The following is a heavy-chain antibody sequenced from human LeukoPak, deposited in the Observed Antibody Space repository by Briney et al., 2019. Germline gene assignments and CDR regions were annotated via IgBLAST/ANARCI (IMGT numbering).Heavy chain of an antibody. V-gene: IGHV3-11*05. D-gene: IGHD5/OR15-5a*01. CDR3: ASDQVSGVFDY. CDR1: GFTFSDFY. Sequence: GGSLRLSCAVSGFTFSDFYMNWIRQAPGKGLEWLAYISPSGSYTTYADSVKGRFVISRDNTKNSVSLHMNTLTADDTAVYFCASDQVSGVFDYWGQGARVTVSS. J-gene: IGHJ4*02. CDR2: ISPSGSYT.